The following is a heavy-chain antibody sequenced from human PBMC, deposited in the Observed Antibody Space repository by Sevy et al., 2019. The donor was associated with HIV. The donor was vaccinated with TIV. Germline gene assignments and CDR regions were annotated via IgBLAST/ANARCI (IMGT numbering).Heavy chain of an antibody. J-gene: IGHJ4*02. Sequence: ASVKVSCKASGYTFSVKYIHWVRQAPGQGLEWVGWIDPKSGGTSYAQKFQGRVSMTRDTSISTAYLELYWLTSDDTAVYSGASGGSKWNDDYFDYWGQGSLVTVSS. D-gene: IGHD1-20*01. CDR3: ASGGSKWNDDYFDY. CDR2: IDPKSGGT. V-gene: IGHV1-2*02. CDR1: GYTFSVKY.